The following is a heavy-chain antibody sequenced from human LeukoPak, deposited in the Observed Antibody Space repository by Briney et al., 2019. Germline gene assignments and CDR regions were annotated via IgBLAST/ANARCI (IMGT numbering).Heavy chain of an antibody. Sequence: ASVKVSCKASGYTFTGYYIHWVRQASGQGLEWMGWINPNSGGTNYAQKFQGRVTMTRDTSITTAYMELTSLRSDDTAVYYCARDLFYSVSGTYYNVGRVFNYWGQGTLVTVSS. J-gene: IGHJ4*02. CDR1: GYTFTGYY. CDR2: INPNSGGT. V-gene: IGHV1-2*02. CDR3: ARDLFYSVSGTYYNVGRVFNY. D-gene: IGHD3-10*01.